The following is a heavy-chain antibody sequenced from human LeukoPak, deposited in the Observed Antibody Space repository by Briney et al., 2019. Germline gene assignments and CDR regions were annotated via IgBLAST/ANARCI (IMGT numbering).Heavy chain of an antibody. CDR2: IIPILGIA. Sequence: ASVKVSCKASGGTFSSYAISWVRQAPGQGLEWMGRIIPILGIANYAQKFRGRVTITADKSTSTAYMELSSLRSEDTAVYYCARVERRWLSKSYYYYGMDVWGQGTTVTVSS. D-gene: IGHD5-24*01. CDR1: GGTFSSYA. J-gene: IGHJ6*02. CDR3: ARVERRWLSKSYYYYGMDV. V-gene: IGHV1-69*04.